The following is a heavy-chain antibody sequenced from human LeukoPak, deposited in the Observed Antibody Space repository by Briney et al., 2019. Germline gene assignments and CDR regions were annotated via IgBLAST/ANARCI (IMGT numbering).Heavy chain of an antibody. D-gene: IGHD2-8*02. CDR1: GGSNSSYY. J-gene: IGHJ6*03. CDR3: ARASPNYTGVYCWSTYYYYMDV. CDR2: IYYSGST. V-gene: IGHV4-59*01. Sequence: PSETLSLTCTVSGGSNSSYYWSWIRQPPGKGLDWIGYIYYSGSTNCNPSLKSRVTISVDTSKNQFSLKLSSVTAADTAVYYCARASPNYTGVYCWSTYYYYMDVWGKGTTVTVSS.